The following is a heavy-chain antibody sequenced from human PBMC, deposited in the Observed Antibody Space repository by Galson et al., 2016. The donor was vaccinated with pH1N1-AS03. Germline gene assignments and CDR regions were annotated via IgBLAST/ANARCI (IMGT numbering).Heavy chain of an antibody. CDR3: ATGTVPGRNWYLDL. J-gene: IGHJ2*01. D-gene: IGHD1-1*01. Sequence: LRLSCAASGFTFSSYVMSWVRQAPGKGLQWVSTIGVSGAGTYYANSVRGRFTVSRDNSKNTVFLEMSNLRTEDTAVYYCATGTVPGRNWYLDLWGRGTLVTVAS. V-gene: IGHV3-23*01. CDR1: GFTFSSYV. CDR2: IGVSGAGT.